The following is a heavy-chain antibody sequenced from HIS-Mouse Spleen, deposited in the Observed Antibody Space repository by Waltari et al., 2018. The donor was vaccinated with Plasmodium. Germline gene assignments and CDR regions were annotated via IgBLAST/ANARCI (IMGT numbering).Heavy chain of an antibody. D-gene: IGHD6-6*01. J-gene: IGHJ6*02. CDR2: IYHSGST. V-gene: IGHV4-38-2*02. CDR1: GYSINSGYY. Sequence: QVQLQESGPGLVKPSETLSLTCTVSGYSINSGYYWGWIRQPPGKGLEWIGSIYHSGSTYYNPSLKSRVTISVDTSKNQFSLKLSSVTAADTAVYYCARAESSIAARHYYYYGMDVWGQGTTVTVSS. CDR3: ARAESSIAARHYYYYGMDV.